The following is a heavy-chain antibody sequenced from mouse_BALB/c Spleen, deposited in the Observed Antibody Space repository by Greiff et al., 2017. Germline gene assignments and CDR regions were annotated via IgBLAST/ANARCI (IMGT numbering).Heavy chain of an antibody. CDR3: ARELDGYYNAMDY. CDR1: GFTFSSYG. J-gene: IGHJ4*01. D-gene: IGHD2-3*01. CDR2: ISSGGSYT. Sequence: EVMLVESGGDLVKPGGSLKLSCAASGFTFSSYGMSWVRQTPDKRLEWVATISSGGSYTYYPDSVKGRFTISRDNAKNNLYLQMSSLKSEDTAMYYCARELDGYYNAMDYWGQGTSVTVSS. V-gene: IGHV5-6*01.